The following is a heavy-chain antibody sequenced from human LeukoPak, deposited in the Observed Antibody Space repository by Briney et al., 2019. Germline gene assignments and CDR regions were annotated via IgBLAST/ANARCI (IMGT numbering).Heavy chain of an antibody. Sequence: PGGSLRLSCAASGFTFSSYGMHWVRQAPGKGLEWVAVISYDGSNKYYADSVKGRFTISRDNSKNTLYLQMNSLRAEDTAVYYCAKLRGRYYYDSSGYDLDAFDIWGQGTMVTVSS. D-gene: IGHD3-22*01. CDR1: GFTFSSYG. V-gene: IGHV3-30*18. CDR2: ISYDGSNK. CDR3: AKLRGRYYYDSSGYDLDAFDI. J-gene: IGHJ3*02.